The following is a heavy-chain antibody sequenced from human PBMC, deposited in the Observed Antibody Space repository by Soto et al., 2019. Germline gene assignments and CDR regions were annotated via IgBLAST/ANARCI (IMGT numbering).Heavy chain of an antibody. D-gene: IGHD2-15*01. V-gene: IGHV4-59*01. J-gene: IGHJ4*02. Sequence: QVQLQESGPGLVKPSETLALTCTVSSDSINNYYWTWLRQPPGKGLEWIGYMHDSGRSNYNPSLKSRFKISVDTSKKRFSLNLNSVTAADPAVYYCARVGGTRGWYWGQGTLVTVSS. CDR3: ARVGGTRGWY. CDR2: MHDSGRS. CDR1: SDSINNYY.